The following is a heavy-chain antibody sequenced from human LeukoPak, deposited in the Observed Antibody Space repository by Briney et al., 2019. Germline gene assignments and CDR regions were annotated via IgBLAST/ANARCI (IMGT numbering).Heavy chain of an antibody. D-gene: IGHD2-2*01. J-gene: IGHJ5*02. Sequence: SQTLSLTCNVSGVSISSPDYYWSWIRQPPGKGLEWIGYIDYSEGTYYNPSLKSRLTISIDTSKNQFSLKLSSVTAADTAVYYCARGSSGYCSSTSCPGFDPWGQGTLVTVSS. CDR1: GVSISSPDYY. V-gene: IGHV4-30-4*01. CDR3: ARGSSGYCSSTSCPGFDP. CDR2: IDYSEGT.